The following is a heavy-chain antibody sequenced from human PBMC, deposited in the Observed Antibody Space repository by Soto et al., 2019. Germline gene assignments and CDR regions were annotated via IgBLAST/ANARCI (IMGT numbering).Heavy chain of an antibody. CDR1: GGTLSSYT. J-gene: IGHJ2*01. Sequence: QVQLVQSGAEVKKPGSSVTVSCKASGGTLSSYTISWVRQAPGQGLEWMGGIIPIFGTANYAQKFQGRVTITADESTSTAYMELSSLRSEDTAVSYCARGNHRWLQLWYFDLWGRGTLVTVSS. D-gene: IGHD5-12*01. V-gene: IGHV1-69*12. CDR3: ARGNHRWLQLWYFDL. CDR2: IIPIFGTA.